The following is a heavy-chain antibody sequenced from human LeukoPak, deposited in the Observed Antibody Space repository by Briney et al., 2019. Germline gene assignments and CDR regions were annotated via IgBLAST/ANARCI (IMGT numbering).Heavy chain of an antibody. CDR3: ATRYSGYDSPPFDY. V-gene: IGHV4-34*01. CDR2: INHSGST. D-gene: IGHD5-12*01. J-gene: IGHJ4*02. CDR1: GGSISSYY. Sequence: IPSETLSLTCTVSGGSISSYYWSWIRQPPGKGLEWIGEINHSGSTNYNPSLKSRVTISVDTSKNQFSLKLSSVTAADTAVYYCATRYSGYDSPPFDYWGQGTLVTVSS.